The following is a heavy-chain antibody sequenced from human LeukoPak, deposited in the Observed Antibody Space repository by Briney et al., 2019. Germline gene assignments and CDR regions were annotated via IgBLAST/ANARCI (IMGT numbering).Heavy chain of an antibody. J-gene: IGHJ4*02. V-gene: IGHV1-8*01. CDR2: MNPNSGNT. CDR3: ARSLYSYGDHFDY. Sequence: ASVKVSCKASGYTFTSYDINWVRQATGQGLEWMGWMNPNSGNTGYAQKFQGRVTMTRNTSISTAYMELSSLRSEDTAVYYCARSLYSYGDHFDYWGQGTLVTVSS. CDR1: GYTFTSYD. D-gene: IGHD5-18*01.